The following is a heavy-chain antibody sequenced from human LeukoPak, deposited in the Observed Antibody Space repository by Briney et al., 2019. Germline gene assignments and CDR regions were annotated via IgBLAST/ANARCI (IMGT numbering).Heavy chain of an antibody. J-gene: IGHJ4*02. CDR3: ARVPVRGGPPAYYFDY. CDR2: ISAYNGNT. V-gene: IGHV1-18*01. D-gene: IGHD3-10*01. Sequence: ASVKVSCTASGYTFTSYGISWVRQAPGQGLEWMGWISAYNGNTNYAQKLQGRVTMTTDTSTSTAYMELRSLRSDDTAVYYCARVPVRGGPPAYYFDYWGQGTLVTVSS. CDR1: GYTFTSYG.